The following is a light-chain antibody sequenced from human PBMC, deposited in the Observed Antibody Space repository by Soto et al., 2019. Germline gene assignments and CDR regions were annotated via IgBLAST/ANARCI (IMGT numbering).Light chain of an antibody. CDR1: QSVSRY. J-gene: IGKJ5*01. CDR2: DAS. V-gene: IGKV3-11*01. Sequence: ESASTQSPFTVSLSPGQRATLSFRASQSVSRYLAWYQQRPGQAPRLLIYDASNRETGITARFSGSGSGTEFTLTINNLQPEDFAIYYCQQRDDWPLTVGPGTRVEIK. CDR3: QQRDDWPLT.